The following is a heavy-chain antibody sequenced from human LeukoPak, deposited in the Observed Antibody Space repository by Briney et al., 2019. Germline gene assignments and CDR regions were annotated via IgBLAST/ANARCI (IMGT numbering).Heavy chain of an antibody. Sequence: PGGSLRLSCAASGFTFSSYAMHWVRQAPGKGLEWVAVISYDGSNKYYADSVKGRFTISRDNSKNTLYLQMNSLRAEDTAVYYCARDRRGYYDFWSGYDALDYWGQGTLVTVSS. D-gene: IGHD3-3*01. CDR1: GFTFSSYA. J-gene: IGHJ4*02. CDR3: ARDRRGYYDFWSGYDALDY. V-gene: IGHV3-30-3*01. CDR2: ISYDGSNK.